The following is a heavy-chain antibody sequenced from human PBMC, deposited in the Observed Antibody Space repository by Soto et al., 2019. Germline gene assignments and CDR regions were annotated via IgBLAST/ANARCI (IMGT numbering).Heavy chain of an antibody. Sequence: EVQLVESGGGLVQPGGSLRLSCAASGFTFSSYWMSWVRQAPGKGLEWVANIKQDGSDKYYVDSVKGRFTISRDNAKNSLYLQMNSLTAEDTAIYYCAKVKSLAGQEWGQASLVTVSS. D-gene: IGHD6-6*01. J-gene: IGHJ4*02. CDR1: GFTFSSYW. CDR2: IKQDGSDK. V-gene: IGHV3-7*05. CDR3: AKVKSLAGQE.